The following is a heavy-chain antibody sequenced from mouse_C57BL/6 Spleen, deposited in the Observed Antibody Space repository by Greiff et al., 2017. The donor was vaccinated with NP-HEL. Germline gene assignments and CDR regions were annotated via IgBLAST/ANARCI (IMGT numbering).Heavy chain of an antibody. D-gene: IGHD2-2*01. CDR3: ARSSIYYGFWGFAY. J-gene: IGHJ3*01. V-gene: IGHV7-3*01. Sequence: EVMLVESGGGLVQPGGSLSLSCAASGFTFTDYYMSWVRQPPGKALEWLGFLRNKANGYTTEYSASVKGRFTISRDNSQSILYLQMNALRAEDSATYYCARSSIYYGFWGFAYWGQGTLVTVSA. CDR2: LRNKANGYTT. CDR1: GFTFTDYY.